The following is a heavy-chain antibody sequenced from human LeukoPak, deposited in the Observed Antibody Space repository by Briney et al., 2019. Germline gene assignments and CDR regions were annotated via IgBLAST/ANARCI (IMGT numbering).Heavy chain of an antibody. D-gene: IGHD4-17*01. CDR2: IYYSGST. CDR1: GGSISSGDYY. CDR3: AKGIYGDPNWFDP. Sequence: SETLSLTCTVSGGSISSGDYYWSWIRQPPGEGLEWIGYIYYSGSTYYNPSLKSRVTISVDTSKNQFSLKLSSVTAADTAVYYCAKGIYGDPNWFDPWGQGTLVTVSS. V-gene: IGHV4-30-4*01. J-gene: IGHJ5*02.